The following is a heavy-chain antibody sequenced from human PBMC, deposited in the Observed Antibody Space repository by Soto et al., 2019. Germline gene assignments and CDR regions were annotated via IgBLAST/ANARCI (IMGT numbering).Heavy chain of an antibody. Sequence: PGGSLRLSCAASGFTVSSNYMSWVRQAPGKGLEWVSVIYSGGSTYYADSVKGRFTISRDNSKNTLYLQMNSLRAEDTAVYYCARDFMYSSSWYPWYYYGMDVWGQGTTVTVSS. V-gene: IGHV3-53*01. J-gene: IGHJ6*02. CDR2: IYSGGST. CDR1: GFTVSSNY. D-gene: IGHD6-13*01. CDR3: ARDFMYSSSWYPWYYYGMDV.